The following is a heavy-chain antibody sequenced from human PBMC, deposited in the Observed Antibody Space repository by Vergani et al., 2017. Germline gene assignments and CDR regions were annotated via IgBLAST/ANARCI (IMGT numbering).Heavy chain of an antibody. CDR2: ISGSGGST. CDR1: GFTFSSYA. J-gene: IGHJ4*02. CDR3: AMATYYDFWSGDY. D-gene: IGHD3-3*01. V-gene: IGHV3-23*01. Sequence: EVQLLESGGGLVQPGGSLRLSCAASGFTFSSYAMSWVRQAPGKGLEWVSAISGSGGSTYYADSVKGRFTISRDNSKNTLYLQMNSLRAEDTAVYYCAMATYYDFWSGDYWGQGTLVTVSS.